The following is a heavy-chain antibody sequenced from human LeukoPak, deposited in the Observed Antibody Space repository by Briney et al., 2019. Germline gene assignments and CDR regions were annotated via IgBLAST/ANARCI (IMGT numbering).Heavy chain of an antibody. CDR2: INPNSGGT. Sequence: GASVKVSRKASGYTFTGYYMHWVRQAPGQGLEWMGWINPNSGGTNYAQKFQGRVTMTRDTSISTAYMELSRLRSDDTAVYYCVREVDILTGSHYYYYYGMDVWGQGTTVTVSS. V-gene: IGHV1-2*02. CDR1: GYTFTGYY. J-gene: IGHJ6*02. D-gene: IGHD3-9*01. CDR3: VREVDILTGSHYYYYYGMDV.